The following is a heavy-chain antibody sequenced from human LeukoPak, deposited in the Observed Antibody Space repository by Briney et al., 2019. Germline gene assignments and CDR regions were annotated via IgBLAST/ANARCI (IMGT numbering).Heavy chain of an antibody. D-gene: IGHD1-26*01. CDR2: IYYSGST. CDR1: GGSISSGDYY. CDR3: AREVVVGATDY. J-gene: IGHJ4*02. V-gene: IGHV4-30-4*08. Sequence: PSETLSLTCTVSGGSISSGDYYWSWIRQPPGTGLEWIGYIYYSGSTYYNPSLKSRVTISVDTSKNQFSLKLSSVTAADTAVYYCAREVVVGATDYWGQGTLVTVSS.